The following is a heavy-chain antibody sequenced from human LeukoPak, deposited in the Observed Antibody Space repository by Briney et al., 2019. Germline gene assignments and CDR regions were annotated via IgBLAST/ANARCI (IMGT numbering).Heavy chain of an antibody. CDR2: ISGSGGST. J-gene: IGHJ4*02. CDR3: ATERYYDSSGPDY. Sequence: SGGSLRLSCAASGFTFSSYAMSWVRQAPGKGLEWVSAISGSGGSTYYADSVKGRFTISRDNSKNTLYLQMNSLRAEDTAVYYCATERYYDSSGPDYWGQGTLVTVSS. CDR1: GFTFSSYA. V-gene: IGHV3-23*01. D-gene: IGHD3-22*01.